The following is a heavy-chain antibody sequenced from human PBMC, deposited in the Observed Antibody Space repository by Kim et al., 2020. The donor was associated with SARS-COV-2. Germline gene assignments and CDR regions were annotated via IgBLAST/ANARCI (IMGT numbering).Heavy chain of an antibody. V-gene: IGHV3-30*18. Sequence: GGSLRLSCGASGFSFSSYGMHWVRQAPGKGLEWVAAILYDGSKKYYADSVKGRFAISRDNSKNMLYLQMNSLRAEDTAVYYCANLDAAVYAMDVWGQGTTVTVSS. CDR1: GFSFSSYG. D-gene: IGHD5-18*01. CDR3: ANLDAAVYAMDV. CDR2: ILYDGSKK. J-gene: IGHJ6*02.